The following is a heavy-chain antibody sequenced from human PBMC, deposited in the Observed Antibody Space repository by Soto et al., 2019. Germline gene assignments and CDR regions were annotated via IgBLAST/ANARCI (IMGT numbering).Heavy chain of an antibody. CDR2: INAGNGNT. D-gene: IGHD2-21*02. Sequence: ASVKVSCKASGYTFTSYAMHWVRQAPGQRLEWMGWINAGNGNTKYSQKFQGGATITRDTSASTAYMELSSLRSEDTAVYYCARSIVVVTALDYWGQGTLVTVSS. CDR1: GYTFTSYA. J-gene: IGHJ4*02. CDR3: ARSIVVVTALDY. V-gene: IGHV1-3*01.